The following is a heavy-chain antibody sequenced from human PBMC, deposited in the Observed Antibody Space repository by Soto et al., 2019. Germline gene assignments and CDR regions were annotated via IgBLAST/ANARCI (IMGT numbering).Heavy chain of an antibody. J-gene: IGHJ4*02. V-gene: IGHV3-30*18. CDR2: ISHDGSNT. CDR3: AKDTYYYSSSGYYVFDS. Sequence: GGYFRHSCTASGFTFSAYVIPLCPQAPGKGLEWVAVISHDGSNTNYADSVKGRFTFSRDNSKDTVYLQMNSLRAEDTAVYYCAKDTYYYSSSGYYVFDSWGQGT. CDR1: GFTFSAYV. D-gene: IGHD3-22*01.